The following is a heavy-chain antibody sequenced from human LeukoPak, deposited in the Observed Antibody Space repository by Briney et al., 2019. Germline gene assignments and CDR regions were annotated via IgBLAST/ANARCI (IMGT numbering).Heavy chain of an antibody. Sequence: SETLSLTCTVSGGSISSYYWSWIRQPPGKGLEWIGNIYYSGNTYYNPSLKSRVTMSVDTSKNQFSLRVNSVTAADTAVYYCAEYTSSSAYFDHWGQGTLVTVSS. V-gene: IGHV4-59*04. CDR2: IYYSGNT. J-gene: IGHJ4*02. CDR1: GGSISSYY. D-gene: IGHD6-6*01. CDR3: AEYTSSSAYFDH.